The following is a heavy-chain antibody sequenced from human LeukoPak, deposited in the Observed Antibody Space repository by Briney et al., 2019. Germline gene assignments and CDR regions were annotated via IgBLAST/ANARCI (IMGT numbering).Heavy chain of an antibody. Sequence: PGGSLRLSCAASGFTFNNHWMSWVRQAPGKGLEWVSAFSGSGVSIYYAGSVKGRFTISRDYSKNTLYLQMNTLRAEDTAIYYCAKDQGASLYYMDVWGKGTTVTVSS. V-gene: IGHV3-23*01. CDR2: FSGSGVSI. J-gene: IGHJ6*03. CDR3: AKDQGASLYYMDV. CDR1: GFTFNNHW.